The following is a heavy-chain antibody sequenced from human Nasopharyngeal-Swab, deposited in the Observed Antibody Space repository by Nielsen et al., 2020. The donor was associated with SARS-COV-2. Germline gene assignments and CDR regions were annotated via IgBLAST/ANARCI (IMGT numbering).Heavy chain of an antibody. CDR3: VRDNYYHYYMDV. D-gene: IGHD2-15*01. Sequence: RQAPGKGLEWIGSIYYSGATYYSPPLKSRLTISVDTSQNQFSLTVSSVTASDTAVYYCVRDNYYHYYMDVWGQGTTVTVSS. J-gene: IGHJ6*03. CDR2: IYYSGAT. V-gene: IGHV4-39*01.